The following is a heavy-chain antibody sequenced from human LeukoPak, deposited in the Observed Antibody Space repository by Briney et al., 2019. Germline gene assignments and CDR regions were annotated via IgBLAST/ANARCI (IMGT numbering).Heavy chain of an antibody. Sequence: GGSLRLSCAASGFTLSSSWMHWVRQVPGKGLVWVSLFSSDGTTIYYADSVKGRFTISRDNAKNSLYLQMNSLRAEDTGVYYCARGRDFDPWGQGTLVTVSS. CDR3: ARGRDFDP. J-gene: IGHJ5*02. CDR1: GFTLSSSW. CDR2: FSSDGTTI. V-gene: IGHV3-74*01.